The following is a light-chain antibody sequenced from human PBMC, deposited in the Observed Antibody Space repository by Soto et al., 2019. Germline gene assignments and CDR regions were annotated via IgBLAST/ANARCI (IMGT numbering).Light chain of an antibody. V-gene: IGKV1-5*01. CDR2: DAS. J-gene: IGKJ1*01. CDR3: QQYNSPWT. CDR1: QSISSW. Sequence: DIQMTQSPSTLSASVGDRVTITCRASQSISSWLAWYQQKPGKAPKLLIYDASSFESGVPSRFSGSGSGTEFTLTISSLQPDDFATYCCQQYNSPWTFGQGTKVEIK.